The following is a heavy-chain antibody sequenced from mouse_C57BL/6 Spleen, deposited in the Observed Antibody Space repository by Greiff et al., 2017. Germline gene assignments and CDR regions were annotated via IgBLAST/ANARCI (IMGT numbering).Heavy chain of an antibody. V-gene: IGHV1-82*01. CDR3: ARARYYFDY. J-gene: IGHJ2*01. CDR1: GYAFSSSW. CDR2: IYPGDGDT. Sequence: QVHVKQSGPELVKPGASVKISCKASGYAFSSSWMNWVKQRPGKGLEWIGRIYPGDGDTNYNGKFKGKATLTADKSSSTAYMQLSSLTSEDSAVYFCARARYYFDYWGQGTTLTVSS.